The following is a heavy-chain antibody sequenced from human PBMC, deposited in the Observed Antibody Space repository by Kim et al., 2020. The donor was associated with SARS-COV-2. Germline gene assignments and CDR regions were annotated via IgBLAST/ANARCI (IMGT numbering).Heavy chain of an antibody. J-gene: IGHJ4*02. CDR3: ARVWDY. CDR2: IHPSGSA. CDR1: GGSVSGYF. V-gene: IGHV4-34*01. Sequence: SETLSLTCPLSGGSVSGYFWSWIRQFPGKGLEVIGEIHPSGSASYNPSLNSRVTISLDTSKNQFSLRLTSVTAADTAVYFCARVWDYWGQGTLVTVSS.